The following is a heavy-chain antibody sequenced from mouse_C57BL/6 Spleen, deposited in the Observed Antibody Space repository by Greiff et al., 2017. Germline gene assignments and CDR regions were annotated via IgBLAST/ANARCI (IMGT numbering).Heavy chain of an antibody. CDR2: ISDGGSYT. J-gene: IGHJ2*01. Sequence: EVKLVESGGGLVKPGGSLTLSCAASGFTFSSYAMSWVRQTPEKRLEWVATISDGGSYTYYPDNVKGRFTISRDNAKNNLYLQMSHLKSEDTAMYYCARELDYWGQGTTLTVSA. CDR1: GFTFSSYA. V-gene: IGHV5-4*01. CDR3: ARELDY.